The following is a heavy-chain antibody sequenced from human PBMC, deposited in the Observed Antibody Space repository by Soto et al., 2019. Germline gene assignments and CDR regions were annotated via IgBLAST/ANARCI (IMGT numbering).Heavy chain of an antibody. CDR1: GFTFSNYA. J-gene: IGHJ4*02. CDR3: AKVPLSLRFYEY. V-gene: IGHV3-23*01. D-gene: IGHD4-17*01. CDR2: INGSAGNT. Sequence: EVQLLESGGGLVQPGGSLRLSCAASGFTFSNYAMHWGRQAPGKWLEWVSGINGSAGNTYYADSVKGRFTISRDNYKNELYLQTNSLRTDDTAIYYSAKVPLSLRFYEYWGQGTLDTVSS.